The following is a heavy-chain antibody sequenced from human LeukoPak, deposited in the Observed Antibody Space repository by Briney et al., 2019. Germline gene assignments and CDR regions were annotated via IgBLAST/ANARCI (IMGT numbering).Heavy chain of an antibody. J-gene: IGHJ3*02. CDR2: ISSSSSYI. V-gene: IGHV3-21*01. CDR1: GFTFSSYS. CDR3: AAAYYYDSSGYISGNDAFDI. D-gene: IGHD3-22*01. Sequence: GGSLRLSCAASGFTFSSYSMNWVRQAPGKGLEWVSSISSSSSYIYYADSVKGRFTISRDNAKNSLYLQMNSLRAEDTAVYYCAAAYYYDSSGYISGNDAFDIWGQGTMVTVSS.